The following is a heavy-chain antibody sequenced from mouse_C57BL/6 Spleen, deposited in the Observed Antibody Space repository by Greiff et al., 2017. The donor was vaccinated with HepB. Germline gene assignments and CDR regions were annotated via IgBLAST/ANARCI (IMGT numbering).Heavy chain of an antibody. D-gene: IGHD1-1*01. V-gene: IGHV1-64*01. CDR3: ARSNYCGSIWDY. CDR1: GYTFTSYW. Sequence: QVQLQQPGAELVKPGASVKLSCKASGYTFTSYWMHWVKQRPGQGLEWIGMIHPNSGSTNYNEKFKSKATLTVDKSSSTAYMQLSSLTSEDSAVYYCARSNYCGSIWDYWGQGTTLTVSS. J-gene: IGHJ2*01. CDR2: IHPNSGST.